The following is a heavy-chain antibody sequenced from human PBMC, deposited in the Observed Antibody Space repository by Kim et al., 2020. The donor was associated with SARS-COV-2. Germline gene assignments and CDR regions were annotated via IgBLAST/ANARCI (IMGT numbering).Heavy chain of an antibody. D-gene: IGHD6-6*01. Sequence: DYAISVKSRITINPDTSKNQFSLQLNSVTPEDTAVYYCAGARSSTGWFDPWGQGTLVTVSS. J-gene: IGHJ5*02. CDR3: AGARSSTGWFDP. V-gene: IGHV6-1*01.